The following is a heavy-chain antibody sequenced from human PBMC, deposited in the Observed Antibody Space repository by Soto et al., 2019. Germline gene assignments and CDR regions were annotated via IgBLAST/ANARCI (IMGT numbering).Heavy chain of an antibody. J-gene: IGHJ5*02. D-gene: IGHD2-2*01. CDR1: GGSFSGYY. CDR3: ARGQGYCSSTSCYTKWFDP. V-gene: IGHV4-34*01. Sequence: NPSETLSLTGAVYGGSFSGYYCSWIRQPPWKGLEWIGEINHSGITNYNPSLKSRVTISVDTSKNQFSLKLSSVTAADTAVYYCARGQGYCSSTSCYTKWFDPWGQGTLVTVSS. CDR2: INHSGIT.